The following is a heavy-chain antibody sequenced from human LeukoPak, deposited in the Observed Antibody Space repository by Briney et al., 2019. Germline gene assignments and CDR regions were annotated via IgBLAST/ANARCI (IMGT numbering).Heavy chain of an antibody. CDR2: IDSTGTT. Sequence: SETLSLTCTVSGASISSGDYYWTWIRQHPGKGLEWIGYIDSTGTTYYNPSLTSRVSMSLDSSNHQFSLKLNSVTAADTAVYYCTSGSWYYFDSWGQGTLVTVSS. J-gene: IGHJ4*02. CDR3: TSGSWYYFDS. D-gene: IGHD6-13*01. CDR1: GASISSGDYY. V-gene: IGHV4-31*03.